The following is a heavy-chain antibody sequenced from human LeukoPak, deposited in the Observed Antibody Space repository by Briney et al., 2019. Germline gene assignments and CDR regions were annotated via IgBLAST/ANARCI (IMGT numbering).Heavy chain of an antibody. Sequence: PGGSLRLSCAASGFTFSSYGMHWVRQAPGKGLEWVAYIQYDGSNEQYANSVKGRFRISRDSSKNILYLQMNSLRAEDTAVYYCAKDRCSNGIGCYYYYMDVWGKGTTVTISS. D-gene: IGHD2-8*01. CDR3: AKDRCSNGIGCYYYYMDV. CDR1: GFTFSSYG. CDR2: IQYDGSNE. V-gene: IGHV3-30*02. J-gene: IGHJ6*03.